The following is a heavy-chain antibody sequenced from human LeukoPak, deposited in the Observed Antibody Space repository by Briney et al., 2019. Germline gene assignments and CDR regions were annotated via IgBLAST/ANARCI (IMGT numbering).Heavy chain of an antibody. CDR3: AKVDYWSPENYFAS. CDR2: ITDDEDT. D-gene: IGHD1-1*01. J-gene: IGHJ4*02. CDR1: GFPVRSYA. V-gene: IGHV3-23*01. Sequence: PGGSLRLSCVPSGFPVRSYAMTSVRQTPGKGLESVSVITDDEDTYYADSVKGRFTISRDNSQNTVFLQMNSLRVEDRAVYYCAKVDYWSPENYFASWGQGSLVTVSS.